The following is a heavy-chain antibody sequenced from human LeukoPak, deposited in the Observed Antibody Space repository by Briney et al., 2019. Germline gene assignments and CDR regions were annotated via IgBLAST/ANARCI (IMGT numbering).Heavy chain of an antibody. CDR3: ARECSGRYAFDY. Sequence: GPLRLSCVASGFTFSSYWMTWVRQAPGKGLEWVANKKQDGSEKSYVASVKGRVTISRDNPKNSFDLQMNSLRAEDTAVYYCARECSGRYAFDYWGLGTLVTVSS. CDR2: KKQDGSEK. D-gene: IGHD6-19*01. J-gene: IGHJ4*02. CDR1: GFTFSSYW. V-gene: IGHV3-7*01.